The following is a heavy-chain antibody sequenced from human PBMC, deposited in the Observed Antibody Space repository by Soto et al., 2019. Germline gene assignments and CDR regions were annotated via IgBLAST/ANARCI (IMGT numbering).Heavy chain of an antibody. D-gene: IGHD4-4*01. CDR3: ARAAVTTRIGAGNCFDP. J-gene: IGHJ5*02. CDR1: GGSISGYC. V-gene: IGHV4-34*01. CDR2: INHSGST. Sequence: SETLSLTCAVYGGSISGYCCRWISKPQGKGLEWIGEINHSGSTNYNPSLKSRVTISVDTSKNQFSLKLSSVTAADTAVYYCARAAVTTRIGAGNCFDPWGQGTLVTVSS.